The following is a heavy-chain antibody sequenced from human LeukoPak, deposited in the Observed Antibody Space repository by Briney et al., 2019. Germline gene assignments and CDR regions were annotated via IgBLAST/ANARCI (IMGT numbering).Heavy chain of an antibody. CDR3: ARGRVSSSTWYSTYYYYFYMDL. V-gene: IGHV4-59*01. Sequence: SETLSLTCSVSDDSITMYYWTWIRQPPGKGLEWIGYVDHTGSTNFNPSLNGRVSISRDTTKNLFFLRLRSVTAADTAVYFCARGRVSSSTWYSTYYYYFYMDLWGKGTTVTVSS. CDR1: DDSITMYY. J-gene: IGHJ6*03. CDR2: VDHTGST. D-gene: IGHD6-13*01.